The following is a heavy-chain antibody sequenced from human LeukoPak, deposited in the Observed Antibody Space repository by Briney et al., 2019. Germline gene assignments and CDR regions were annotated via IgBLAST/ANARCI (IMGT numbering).Heavy chain of an antibody. Sequence: GPALVKPTQTLTLPCTFSGFSLSTSGMCVGWIRQPPGKALEWLALIDWDDNKYYTTSLKTRLTISKDSSKNQVVLTMTNMDPVDTATYYCARVSYGDYGYGWFDPWGQGTLVTVSS. D-gene: IGHD4-17*01. J-gene: IGHJ5*02. CDR3: ARVSYGDYGYGWFDP. CDR1: GFSLSTSGMC. CDR2: IDWDDNK. V-gene: IGHV2-70*01.